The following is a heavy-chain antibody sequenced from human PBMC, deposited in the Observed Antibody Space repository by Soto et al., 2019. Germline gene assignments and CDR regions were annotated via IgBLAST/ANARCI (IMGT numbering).Heavy chain of an antibody. CDR2: IHYSGTT. Sequence: PSETLSLTCTVSGGSMRNYFWTWIRQPPGKGLEWIGYIHYSGTTSFFPSYNPSLRSRFTISEDTSKNQFSLKLLSVTTADTAVYFCAAGEASSRNLAPYYLDFWGQGTLVTVPQ. CDR1: GGSMRNYF. CDR3: AAGEASSRNLAPYYLDF. J-gene: IGHJ4*02. D-gene: IGHD6-13*01. V-gene: IGHV4-59*01.